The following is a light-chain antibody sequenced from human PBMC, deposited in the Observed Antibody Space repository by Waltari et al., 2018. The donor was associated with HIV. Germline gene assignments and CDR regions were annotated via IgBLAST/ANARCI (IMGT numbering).Light chain of an antibody. CDR2: QDD. Sequence: QSVLTQPPSVSGAPGQGVTISCSGGNSHIQKFDGSWYHHLPGKVPKLLIYQDDVAPSGVSDRFSGFKSGPSASLAISELLSEEEADYYCETWVDNLNAYVFGTGTTVTAL. CDR3: ETWVDNLNAYV. V-gene: IGLV1-36*01. CDR1: NSHIQKFD. J-gene: IGLJ1*01.